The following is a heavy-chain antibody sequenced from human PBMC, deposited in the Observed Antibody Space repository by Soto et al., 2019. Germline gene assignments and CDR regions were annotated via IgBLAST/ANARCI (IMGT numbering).Heavy chain of an antibody. J-gene: IGHJ6*02. D-gene: IGHD2-8*02. V-gene: IGHV3-21*01. Sequence: EVQLVESGGGLVKPGGSLRLSCAASGFTFSTYPMNWVRQAPGKGLEWVSLIGGGTTYIYYAESVRSRFTISRDNARNALYLQIDTPRAEHTAVYYCARDREVLGYVSYGMDVWGQATTVTVPS. CDR1: GFTFSTYP. CDR2: IGGGTTYI. CDR3: ARDREVLGYVSYGMDV.